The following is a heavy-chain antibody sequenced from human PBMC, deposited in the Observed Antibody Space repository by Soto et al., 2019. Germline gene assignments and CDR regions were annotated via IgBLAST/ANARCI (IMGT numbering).Heavy chain of an antibody. CDR3: ARDGYNRGGFDY. Sequence: GSLRLSCVASGFTFSSYNMHWVRQAPGEGLEWVAVISFDGANTFYADSVKGRFTISRDISRDTLYLQMSSLRDEDTAIYYCARDGYNRGGFDYWGQGTLVTVSS. CDR2: ISFDGANT. CDR1: GFTFSSYN. V-gene: IGHV3-30-3*01. D-gene: IGHD3-10*01. J-gene: IGHJ4*02.